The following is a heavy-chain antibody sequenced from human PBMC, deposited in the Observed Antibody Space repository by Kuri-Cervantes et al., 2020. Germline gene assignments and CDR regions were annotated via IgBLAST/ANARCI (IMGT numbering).Heavy chain of an antibody. V-gene: IGHV3-48*02. CDR2: ISSSGSTI. J-gene: IGHJ5*02. D-gene: IGHD5-18*01. CDR1: GFTFNTYG. Sequence: GESLKISCAASGFTFNTYGMNWARQAPGKGLEWVSYISSSGSTIYYADSVKGRFTISRDNARNSLYLQMNSLRDEDTAVYYCVGGAYSYGYSVSWGQGTLVTVSS. CDR3: VGGAYSYGYSVS.